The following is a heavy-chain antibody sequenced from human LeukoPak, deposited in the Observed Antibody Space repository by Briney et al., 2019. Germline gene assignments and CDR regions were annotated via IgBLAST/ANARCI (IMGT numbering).Heavy chain of an antibody. CDR3: ASESGYVLPADY. CDR1: GYTFTSYG. D-gene: IGHD5-12*01. Sequence: ASVKVSCKTSGYTFTSYGISWVRQAPGQGLEWMGWISAYNGNTNYAPKLQGRVTMTTDTSTSTAYMELRSLRSDDTAVYYCASESGYVLPADYWGQGTLVTVSS. V-gene: IGHV1-18*01. CDR2: ISAYNGNT. J-gene: IGHJ4*02.